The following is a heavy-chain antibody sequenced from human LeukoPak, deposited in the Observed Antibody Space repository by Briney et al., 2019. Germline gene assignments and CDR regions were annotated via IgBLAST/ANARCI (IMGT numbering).Heavy chain of an antibody. Sequence: SETLSLTCSVSGGPFTEYYWSWIRQPPGKGLEWIGYTYHTGSTNYSPSLKSRVTMSVDASRNQFSLKLVSVTAADTAVYYCARDRGSTGYYYLDSWGQGILVTVPS. CDR3: ARDRGSTGYYYLDS. V-gene: IGHV4-59*01. J-gene: IGHJ4*02. CDR1: GGPFTEYY. CDR2: TYHTGST. D-gene: IGHD1-26*01.